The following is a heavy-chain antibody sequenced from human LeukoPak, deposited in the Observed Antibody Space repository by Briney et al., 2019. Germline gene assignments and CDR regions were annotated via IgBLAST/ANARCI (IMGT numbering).Heavy chain of an antibody. D-gene: IGHD3-10*01. CDR1: GYTFTSYG. J-gene: IGHJ4*02. V-gene: IGHV1-18*01. Sequence: ASVKVSCKASGYTFTSYGISWVRQAPGQGLEWMGRINPNSGGTNYAQKFQGRVIMTRDTSTSTVYMELSSLRSEDTAVYYCARRNYYGSGSPGFDYWGQGTLVTVSS. CDR3: ARRNYYGSGSPGFDY. CDR2: INPNSGGT.